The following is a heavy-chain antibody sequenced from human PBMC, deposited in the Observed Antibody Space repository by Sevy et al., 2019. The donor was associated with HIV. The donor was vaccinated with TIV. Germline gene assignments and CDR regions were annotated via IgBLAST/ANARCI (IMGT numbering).Heavy chain of an antibody. J-gene: IGHJ3*02. Sequence: GGSLRLSCAASGFTFSSYAMHWVRQAPGKGLEWVAVISYAGSNKYYADSVKGRFTISRDNSKTTLYLQMKCLRAEDTAMDYGARDPDYGGTNDAFDIWGQGTMVTASS. CDR1: GFTFSSYA. D-gene: IGHD4-17*01. CDR2: ISYAGSNK. CDR3: ARDPDYGGTNDAFDI. V-gene: IGHV3-30-3*01.